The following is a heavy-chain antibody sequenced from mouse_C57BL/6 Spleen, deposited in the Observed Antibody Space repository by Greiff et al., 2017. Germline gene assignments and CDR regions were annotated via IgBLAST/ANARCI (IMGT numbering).Heavy chain of an antibody. Sequence: QVQLQQPGAELVKPGASVKLSCKASGYTFTSYWMPWVKQRPGQGLEWIGEIDPSDSYTNYNQKFKGKATLTVDTSSSTAYMQLSSLTSEDSAVYYCARRDYYGSSYPWYFDVWGTGTTVTVSS. CDR1: GYTFTSYW. CDR3: ARRDYYGSSYPWYFDV. V-gene: IGHV1-50*01. CDR2: IDPSDSYT. D-gene: IGHD1-1*01. J-gene: IGHJ1*03.